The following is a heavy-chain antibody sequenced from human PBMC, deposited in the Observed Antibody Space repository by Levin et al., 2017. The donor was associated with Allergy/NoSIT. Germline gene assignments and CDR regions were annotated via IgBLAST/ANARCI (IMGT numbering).Heavy chain of an antibody. Sequence: SQTLSLTCTASGGSVISSNYYWGWIRQAPGKGLEWIGSIYYSGNTYYNPSLESRVTISVDSSKDQISLRLSSVTAADTAVYYCARVWYSSGWYVGGFFDSWGQGTLVTVSS. D-gene: IGHD6-19*01. CDR2: IYYSGNT. CDR3: ARVWYSSGWYVGGFFDS. V-gene: IGHV4-39*07. CDR1: GGSVISSNYY. J-gene: IGHJ4*02.